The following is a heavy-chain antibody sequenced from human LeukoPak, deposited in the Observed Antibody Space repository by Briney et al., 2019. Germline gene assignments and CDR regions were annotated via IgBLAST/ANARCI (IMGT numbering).Heavy chain of an antibody. D-gene: IGHD5-24*01. J-gene: IGHJ5*02. CDR3: ARHPVIWPQYPS. V-gene: IGHV4-39*01. Sequence: SETLSLTCTVSGGSISSSNYYWGWIRQPPGKGLEWTGSIYYSGSTYYNPSLKSRVTISVDTSKNQFSLKLSSVTAADTAVYYCARHPVIWPQYPSWGQGTLVTVSS. CDR2: IYYSGST. CDR1: GGSISSSNYY.